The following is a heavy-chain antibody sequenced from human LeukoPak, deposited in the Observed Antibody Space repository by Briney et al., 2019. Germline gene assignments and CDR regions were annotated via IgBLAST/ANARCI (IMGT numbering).Heavy chain of an antibody. CDR3: ARDYYYDSSGYSDPHFDY. CDR1: GYTFTSYG. V-gene: IGHV1-18*01. Sequence: ASVKVSCKASGYTFTSYGISWVRQAPGQGLEWMGWISAYNGNTNYAQKLQGRVTMTTDTSTSTAYMELRSLRSDDTAVYYCARDYYYDSSGYSDPHFDYWGQGTLVTVSS. J-gene: IGHJ4*02. CDR2: ISAYNGNT. D-gene: IGHD3-22*01.